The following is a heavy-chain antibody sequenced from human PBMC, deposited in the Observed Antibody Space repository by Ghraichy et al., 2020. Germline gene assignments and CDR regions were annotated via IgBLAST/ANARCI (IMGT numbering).Heavy chain of an antibody. V-gene: IGHV3-30*18. CDR3: AKDGVSLGYYFYY. J-gene: IGHJ4*02. Sequence: GGSLRLSCVASGFTFSSYGMYWVRQAPGKGLEWVAGISNDGSNEYYADSVKGRFTISRDNSKNTLYLQMNSLRAEDTAVYYCAKDGVSLGYYFYYWGQGTLVTVSS. CDR2: ISNDGSNE. D-gene: IGHD3-10*01. CDR1: GFTFSSYG.